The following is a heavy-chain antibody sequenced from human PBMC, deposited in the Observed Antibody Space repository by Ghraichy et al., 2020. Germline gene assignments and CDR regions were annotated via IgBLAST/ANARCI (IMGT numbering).Heavy chain of an antibody. V-gene: IGHV4-59*01. CDR3: ARDAVGTGTTPGEYFDL. D-gene: IGHD1-7*01. CDR2: IYYTGFT. J-gene: IGHJ2*01. CDR1: GGSISSYY. Sequence: SETLSLTCTVSGGSISSYYWSWIRQPPGNGLEWIEYIYYTGFTNYNPSLKSRVTISVDTSKNKFSLKLSVVTAAVTAGYYCARDAVGTGTTPGEYFDLWGRGTLVTVSS.